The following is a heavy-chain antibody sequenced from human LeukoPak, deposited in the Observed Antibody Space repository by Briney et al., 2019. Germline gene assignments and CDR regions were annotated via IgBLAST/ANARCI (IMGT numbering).Heavy chain of an antibody. CDR1: GFTFSSYS. J-gene: IGHJ6*04. D-gene: IGHD1-26*01. Sequence: GGSLRLSCAASGFTFSSYSMNWVRQAPGKGLEWVSIMHSVGTTYYADSVKGRFTFSRDNSKNTLYLQMNNLRAEDTAVYYCARDGSSGRGYYYYYGMDVWGEGTTVTVSS. V-gene: IGHV3-53*01. CDR2: MHSVGTT. CDR3: ARDGSSGRGYYYYYGMDV.